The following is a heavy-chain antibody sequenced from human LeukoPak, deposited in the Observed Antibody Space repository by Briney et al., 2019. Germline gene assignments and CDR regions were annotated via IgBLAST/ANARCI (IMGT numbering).Heavy chain of an antibody. V-gene: IGHV3-23*01. J-gene: IGHJ4*02. D-gene: IGHD3-22*01. Sequence: QAGGSLRLSCAASGYTFSSYAMSWVRQAPGKGLEWVSAISGSGGSTYYADSVKSRFTISRDNSKNTLYLQMNSLRAVDTAVYYCAKAPIVVVITYFDYWGQGTLVTVSS. CDR3: AKAPIVVVITYFDY. CDR1: GYTFSSYA. CDR2: ISGSGGST.